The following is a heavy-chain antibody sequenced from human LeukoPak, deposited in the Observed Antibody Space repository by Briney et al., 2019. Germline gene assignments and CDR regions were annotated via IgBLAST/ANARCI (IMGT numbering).Heavy chain of an antibody. CDR2: INPNSGGT. D-gene: IGHD6-6*01. J-gene: IGHJ4*02. CDR1: GYTFTGYY. CDR3: ARGIRDSSSSELDY. Sequence: ASVKVSCKSSGYTFTGYYMHWVREAPGQGLEWMGWINPNSGGTNYAQKFQGRVTMTRDTSISTAYMELSRLRSDDTAVYYCARGIRDSSSSELDYWGQGTLVTVSS. V-gene: IGHV1-2*02.